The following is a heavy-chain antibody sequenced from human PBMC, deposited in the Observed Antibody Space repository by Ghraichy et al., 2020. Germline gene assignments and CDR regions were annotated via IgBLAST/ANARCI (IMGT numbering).Heavy chain of an antibody. CDR1: GGTFSSYA. CDR2: IIPIFGTA. J-gene: IGHJ6*02. D-gene: IGHD6-19*01. V-gene: IGHV1-69*13. Sequence: SVKVSCKASGGTFSSYAISWVRQAPGQGLEWMGGIIPIFGTANYAQKFQGRVTITADESTSTAYMELSSLRSEDTAVYYCARADQYSSGWPRRFYYYGMDVWGQGTTVTVSS. CDR3: ARADQYSSGWPRRFYYYGMDV.